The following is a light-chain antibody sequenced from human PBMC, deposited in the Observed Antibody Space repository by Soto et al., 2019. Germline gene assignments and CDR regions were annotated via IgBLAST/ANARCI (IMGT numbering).Light chain of an antibody. CDR3: QQYNDNWT. V-gene: IGKV1-5*03. CDR2: KAS. Sequence: DIQMTQSPSTLSASVGDRVTITCRASQSISSWLAWYQQKPGQAPKLLIYKASTLQSGVPSRFSGSGSGTEFTLAISSLQTDDSSTYSCQQYNDNWTFGQGTKV. CDR1: QSISSW. J-gene: IGKJ1*01.